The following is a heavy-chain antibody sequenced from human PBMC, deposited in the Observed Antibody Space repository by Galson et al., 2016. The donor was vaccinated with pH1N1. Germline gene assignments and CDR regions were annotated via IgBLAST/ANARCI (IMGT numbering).Heavy chain of an antibody. CDR1: GYSFIDYY. J-gene: IGHJ4*02. CDR3: ARPPYYSGSFYEY. D-gene: IGHD1-26*01. V-gene: IGHV1-2*02. CDR2: INPNTGTT. Sequence: SVKVSCKASGYSFIDYYIHWVRQAPGQGLEWMGWINPNTGTTNYAQGFQGRVTMTRDTSISTAYMELSGLRSDDMAVYYCARPPYYSGSFYEYWGQGTLATVSS.